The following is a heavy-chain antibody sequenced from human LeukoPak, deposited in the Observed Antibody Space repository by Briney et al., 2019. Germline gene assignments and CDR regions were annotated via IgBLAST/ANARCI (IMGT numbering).Heavy chain of an antibody. CDR2: IYTSGST. CDR3: AREGIAARPGVGVCWFDP. Sequence: SETLSLTCTVSGGSISSYYWSWIRQPAGNGLEWIGRIYTSGSTNYNPSLKSRVTMSVDTSKNQFSLKLSSVTAADTAVYYCAREGIAARPGVGVCWFDPWGQGTLVTVSS. D-gene: IGHD6-6*01. J-gene: IGHJ5*02. CDR1: GGSISSYY. V-gene: IGHV4-4*07.